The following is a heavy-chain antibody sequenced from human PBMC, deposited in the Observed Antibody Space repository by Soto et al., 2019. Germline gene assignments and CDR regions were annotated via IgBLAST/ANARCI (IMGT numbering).Heavy chain of an antibody. CDR1: GFTFDDYA. J-gene: IGHJ6*03. CDR3: AKDLDLNYYYYYMDV. D-gene: IGHD3-3*01. CDR2: ISWNSGSI. Sequence: GGSLRLSCAASGFTFDDYAMHWVRQAPGKGLEWVSGISWNSGSIGYADSVKGRFTISRDNAKNSLYLQMNSLRAEDTALYYCAKDLDLNYYYYYMDVWGKGTTVTVSS. V-gene: IGHV3-9*01.